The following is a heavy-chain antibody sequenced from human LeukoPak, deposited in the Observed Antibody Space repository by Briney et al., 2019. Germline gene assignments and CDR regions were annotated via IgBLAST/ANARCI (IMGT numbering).Heavy chain of an antibody. Sequence: PGGSLSLSCAASGFTFSSYSMNWVRQAPGKGLEWVSSISSSSSYIYYADSVKGRFTISRDNAKNSLYLQMNSLRAEDTAVYYCARADSGSQGSLDYWGQGTLVTVSS. D-gene: IGHD1-26*01. CDR1: GFTFSSYS. J-gene: IGHJ4*02. CDR3: ARADSGSQGSLDY. CDR2: ISSSSSYI. V-gene: IGHV3-21*01.